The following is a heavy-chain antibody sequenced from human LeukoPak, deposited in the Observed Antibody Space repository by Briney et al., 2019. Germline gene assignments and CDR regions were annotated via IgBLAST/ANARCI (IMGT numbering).Heavy chain of an antibody. D-gene: IGHD2-2*01. Sequence: GASVKVSCKASGYTFTSYAMSWVRQAPGQGLEWMGGIIPIFGTASFAQKFQGRVTITADESTGTAYMELSSLRSEDTAVYYCARVVTPRYCSTPSCYWKGWFDPWGQGTLVTVSS. J-gene: IGHJ5*02. V-gene: IGHV1-69*13. CDR2: IIPIFGTA. CDR3: ARVVTPRYCSTPSCYWKGWFDP. CDR1: GYTFTSYA.